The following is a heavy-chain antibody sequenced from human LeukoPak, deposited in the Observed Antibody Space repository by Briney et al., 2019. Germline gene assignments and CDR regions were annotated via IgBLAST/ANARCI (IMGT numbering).Heavy chain of an antibody. V-gene: IGHV3-30-3*01. Sequence: GRSLRLSCAASGFTFSSYAMHWVRQAPGKGLEWVAVISYDGSNKYYADSVKGRFTISRDNSKNTLYLQMNSLRAEDTAVYYCARERTGDPVDYWGQGTLVTVSS. D-gene: IGHD7-27*01. CDR3: ARERTGDPVDY. J-gene: IGHJ4*02. CDR2: ISYDGSNK. CDR1: GFTFSSYA.